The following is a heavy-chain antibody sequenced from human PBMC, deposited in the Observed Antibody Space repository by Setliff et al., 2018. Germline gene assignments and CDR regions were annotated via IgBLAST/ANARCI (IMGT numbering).Heavy chain of an antibody. V-gene: IGHV3-30*02. Sequence: PGGSLRLSCAASGFTFSSYGMHWVRQAPGKGLEWVAFIRYDGSNKYYADSVKGRFTISRDNAKNTLYLQMNSLRAEDTAVYYCARAFLIVPQAYYGMDVWGQGTTVTVSS. D-gene: IGHD2-21*01. CDR3: ARAFLIVPQAYYGMDV. CDR1: GFTFSSYG. CDR2: IRYDGSNK. J-gene: IGHJ6*02.